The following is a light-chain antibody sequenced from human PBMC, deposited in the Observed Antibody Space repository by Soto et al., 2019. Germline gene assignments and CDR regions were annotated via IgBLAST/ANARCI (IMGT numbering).Light chain of an antibody. CDR3: QKGST. Sequence: EIVLTQSPGTLSLSPGERATLSCRASQSVSSSYLAWYQQKPGQAPRLLIYGASSRATGIPDRFSGSGSGTDFTRTISRLEPEDFAVYYCQKGSTFGQGTKLEIK. CDR2: GAS. CDR1: QSVSSSY. V-gene: IGKV3-20*01. J-gene: IGKJ2*01.